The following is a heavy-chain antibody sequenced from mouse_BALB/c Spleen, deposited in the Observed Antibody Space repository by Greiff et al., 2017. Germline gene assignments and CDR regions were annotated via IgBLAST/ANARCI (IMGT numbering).Heavy chain of an antibody. D-gene: IGHD1-1*01. Sequence: QVQLQQSGPELVRPGASVKMSCKASGYTFTSYWMHWVKQRPGQGLEWIGMIDPSNSETRLNQKFKDKAALNVDKSSNTAYMQLSSLTSEDSAVYYCARDYGSSYRAWFAYWGQGTLVTVSA. CDR2: IDPSNSET. CDR1: GYTFTSYW. V-gene: IGHV1S127*01. CDR3: ARDYGSSYRAWFAY. J-gene: IGHJ3*01.